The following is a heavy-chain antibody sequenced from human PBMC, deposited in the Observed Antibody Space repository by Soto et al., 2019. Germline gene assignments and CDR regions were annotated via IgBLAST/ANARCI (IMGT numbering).Heavy chain of an antibody. V-gene: IGHV3-15*07. CDR3: TRFGVRGVSYYYYYYGMDV. CDR1: GFTFSNAW. CDR2: IKSKTDGGTT. Sequence: GGSLRLSCAASGFTFSNAWMNWVRQAPGKGLEWVGRIKSKTDGGTTDYAAPVKGRFTISRDDSKNTLYLQMNSLKTEDTAVYYCTRFGVRGVSYYYYYYGMDVWGQGTTVTVSS. D-gene: IGHD3-10*01. J-gene: IGHJ6*02.